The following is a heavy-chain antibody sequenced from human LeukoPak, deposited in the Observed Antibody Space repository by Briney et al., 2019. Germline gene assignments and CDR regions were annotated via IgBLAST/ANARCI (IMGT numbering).Heavy chain of an antibody. D-gene: IGHD3-22*01. CDR3: ASVDYYDSSANDAFDI. CDR1: GGTFSSYA. J-gene: IGHJ3*02. Sequence: SVNVSCKASGGTFSSYAISWVRQAPGQGLEWMGRIIPILGIANYAQKFQGRVTITADKSTSTAYMELSSLRSEDTAVYYCASVDYYDSSANDAFDIWGQGTMVSVSS. V-gene: IGHV1-69*04. CDR2: IIPILGIA.